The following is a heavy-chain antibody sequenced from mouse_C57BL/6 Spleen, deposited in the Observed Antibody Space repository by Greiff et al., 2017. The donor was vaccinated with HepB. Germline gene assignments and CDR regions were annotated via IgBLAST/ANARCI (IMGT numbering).Heavy chain of an antibody. CDR3: AREFITTVVAIQYWYFDV. D-gene: IGHD1-1*01. V-gene: IGHV5-17*01. CDR2: ISSGSSTI. CDR1: GFTFSDYG. J-gene: IGHJ1*03. Sequence: EVQRVESGGGLVKPGGSLKLSCAASGFTFSDYGMHWVRQAPEKGLEWVAYISSGSSTIYYADTVKGRVTISRDNAKNTLFLQMTSLRSEDTAMYYCAREFITTVVAIQYWYFDVWGTGTTVTVSS.